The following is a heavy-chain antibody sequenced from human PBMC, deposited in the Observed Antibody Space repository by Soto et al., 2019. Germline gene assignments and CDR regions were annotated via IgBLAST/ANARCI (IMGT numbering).Heavy chain of an antibody. CDR3: AREDSYGWSGESLEV. V-gene: IGHV4-34*01. Sequence: PSETLSLTCAVVGDSLRGQSWNLIRQSPGKGLEWIGELDQSGGANYNPSLKSRAIISDDTSKNQFSLTLTSVTAADTAVYYCAREDSYGWSGESLEVSGQGTTVTVSS. J-gene: IGHJ6*02. CDR1: GDSLRGQS. CDR2: LDQSGGA. D-gene: IGHD6-19*01.